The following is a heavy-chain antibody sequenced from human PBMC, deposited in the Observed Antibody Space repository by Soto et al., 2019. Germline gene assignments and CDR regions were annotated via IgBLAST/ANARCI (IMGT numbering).Heavy chain of an antibody. CDR3: ARSFGWYAIDY. CDR1: GDSISTNYF. D-gene: IGHD6-19*01. J-gene: IGHJ4*02. CDR2: ISHSGSV. V-gene: IGHV4-4*02. Sequence: QVLLQESGPGLVQPSGTLSLSCAVSGDSISTNYFWGWFRQPPGKGLEWVGDISHSGSVNYNPSLKSRVTISIDKSKNQFSLKLNSVTAADTAVYYCARSFGWYAIDYWGQGTLVIVSS.